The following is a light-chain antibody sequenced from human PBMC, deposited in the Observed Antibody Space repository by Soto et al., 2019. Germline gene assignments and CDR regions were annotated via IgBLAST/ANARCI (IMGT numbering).Light chain of an antibody. CDR1: SSDVGGFNY. Sequence: QSALTQPASVSGSLGQSIAISCTGTSSDVGGFNYVSWYQQHPGKAPKFMIYDVSSRPSGVSDRFSGSKSGNTASLTISGLQAEDEADYYCASYTTSSTYVFGTGTKLTVL. J-gene: IGLJ1*01. V-gene: IGLV2-14*03. CDR2: DVS. CDR3: ASYTTSSTYV.